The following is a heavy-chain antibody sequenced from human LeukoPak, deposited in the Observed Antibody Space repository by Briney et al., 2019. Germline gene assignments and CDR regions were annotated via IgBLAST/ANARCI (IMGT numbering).Heavy chain of an antibody. V-gene: IGHV4-38-2*01. Sequence: PSETLSLTCAVSGYSISSGYYWGWIRQPPGKGLEWIGSIYHSGSTYYNPSLKSRVTMSVDTSKNQFSLKLTSVTAADTAVYYCARAYSNWFDPWGQGTLVTDSS. CDR2: IYHSGST. CDR3: ARAYSNWFDP. CDR1: GYSISSGYY. D-gene: IGHD4-11*01. J-gene: IGHJ5*02.